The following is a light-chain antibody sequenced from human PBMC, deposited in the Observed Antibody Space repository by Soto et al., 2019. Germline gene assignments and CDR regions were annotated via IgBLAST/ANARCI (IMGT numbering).Light chain of an antibody. CDR2: NAS. V-gene: IGKV3-11*01. Sequence: EIVLTQSPATLSFSPGERAILSCRASQSVSTFLAWFQQKPGQPPRLLIYNASNRTTGIPARFSGSGSGTDFTLTISSLEPEDFAVYYCQQRSNWPLTFGGGTKVDI. CDR1: QSVSTF. CDR3: QQRSNWPLT. J-gene: IGKJ4*01.